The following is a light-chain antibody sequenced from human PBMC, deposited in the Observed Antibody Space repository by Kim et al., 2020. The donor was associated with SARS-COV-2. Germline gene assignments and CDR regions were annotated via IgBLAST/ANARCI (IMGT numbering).Light chain of an antibody. J-gene: IGKJ2*02. V-gene: IGKV1-8*01. CDR3: QQYYIFPRT. CDR1: KDISSY. Sequence: SASLGDRVTRTCRASKDISSYLAWYRQEPGKSPALLIYAMATLQTGVPSRFSGSGSGTDFSLTISRLQSEDFATYYCQQYYIFPRTFGQGTNLEI. CDR2: AMA.